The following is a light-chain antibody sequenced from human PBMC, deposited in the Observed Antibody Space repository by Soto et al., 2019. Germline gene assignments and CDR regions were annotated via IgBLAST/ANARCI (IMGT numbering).Light chain of an antibody. Sequence: QSALTQPRSVSGSPGQTVTISCTGTSSDVGGYKYVSWYQQHPGKAPKLTIYDVSKRPSGVPDRFSGSKSGNTASLTISGLQTEDEADYYCCSYEGSYVFGTGTKVNV. CDR1: SSDVGGYKY. V-gene: IGLV2-11*01. J-gene: IGLJ1*01. CDR3: CSYEGSYV. CDR2: DVS.